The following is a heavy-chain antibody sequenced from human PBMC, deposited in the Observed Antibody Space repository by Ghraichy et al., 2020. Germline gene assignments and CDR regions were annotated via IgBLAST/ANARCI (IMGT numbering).Heavy chain of an antibody. J-gene: IGHJ6*02. CDR3: AKAVKYYYYGMDV. CDR2: ISGSGGNT. Sequence: GGSLRLSCAASGFIFSSYGMSWVRQAPGKGLEWVSSISGSGGNTYYAESVKGRCTISRDNSKKTLYLQMNSLRAEDTAVYYCAKAVKYYYYGMDVWGQGTTVTVSS. D-gene: IGHD4-23*01. V-gene: IGHV3-23*01. CDR1: GFIFSSYG.